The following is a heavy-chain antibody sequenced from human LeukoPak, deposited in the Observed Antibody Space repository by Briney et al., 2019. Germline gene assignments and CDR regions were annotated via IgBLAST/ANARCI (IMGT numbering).Heavy chain of an antibody. CDR2: INHSGST. D-gene: IGHD5-18*01. J-gene: IGHJ4*02. Sequence: PSETLSLTCAVYGGSFGGYYWSWIRQPPGKGLEWIGEINHSGSTNYNPSLKSRVTISVDTSKNQFSLKLSSVTAADTAVYYCARPWGRGYSYGRFDYWGQGTLVTVSS. CDR1: GGSFGGYY. V-gene: IGHV4-34*01. CDR3: ARPWGRGYSYGRFDY.